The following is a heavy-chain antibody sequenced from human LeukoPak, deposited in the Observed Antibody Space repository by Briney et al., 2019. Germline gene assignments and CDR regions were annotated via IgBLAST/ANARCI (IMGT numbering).Heavy chain of an antibody. J-gene: IGHJ4*02. CDR1: GFPFNSYW. V-gene: IGHV3-7*03. CDR2: IRQDGSTK. D-gene: IGHD6-13*01. CDR3: ARSIPYGTTWYGRSDF. Sequence: GGSLRLSCAVSGFPFNSYWMTWVRQAPGKGLEWVANIRQDGSTKYYVDSVKGRFTISRDNAMNSLYLQMNSLRAEDTAIYYCARSIPYGTTWYGRSDFWGQGTPVTVSS.